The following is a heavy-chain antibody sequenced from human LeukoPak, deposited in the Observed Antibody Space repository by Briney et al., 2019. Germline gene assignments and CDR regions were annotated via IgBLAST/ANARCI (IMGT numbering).Heavy chain of an antibody. V-gene: IGHV4-39*07. CDR2: IHYSGST. D-gene: IGHD1-26*01. CDR1: GGSINRSFYY. Sequence: SETLSLTCTVSGGSINRSFYYWGWIRQPPGKGLEWIASIHYSGSTYYNPSLKSRVTISVDTSKNQFSLKLTSVTAADTAVYYCARLSGSPHPPFDYWGQGTLVTVSS. J-gene: IGHJ4*02. CDR3: ARLSGSPHPPFDY.